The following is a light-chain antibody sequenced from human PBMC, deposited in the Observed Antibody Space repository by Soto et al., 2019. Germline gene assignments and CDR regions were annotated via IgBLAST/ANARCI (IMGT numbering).Light chain of an antibody. J-gene: IGLJ1*01. CDR1: SSDVGGYNY. V-gene: IGLV2-11*01. CDR3: CSYAGSYTYV. CDR2: DVS. Sequence: QSALTRPRSVSGSPGQSVTISCTGTSSDVGGYNYVSWYQQHPGKAPKFMIYDVSQRPSGVPARFSGSKSGNTASLTISGLQAEDEADYYCCSYAGSYTYVFGTGTKVTVL.